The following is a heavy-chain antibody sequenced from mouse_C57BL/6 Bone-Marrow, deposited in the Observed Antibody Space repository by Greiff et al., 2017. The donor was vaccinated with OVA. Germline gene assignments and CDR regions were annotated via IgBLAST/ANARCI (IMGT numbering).Heavy chain of an antibody. Sequence: VQLVESGAELVRPGASVTLSCKASGYTFTDYEMHWVKQTPVHGLEWIGAIDPETGGTAYNQKFKGKAILTADKSSSTAYMELRSLTSEDSAVYYCTRPIYYGYDDWYFDVWGTGTTVTVSS. V-gene: IGHV1-15*01. D-gene: IGHD2-2*01. CDR3: TRPIYYGYDDWYFDV. CDR2: IDPETGGT. CDR1: GYTFTDYE. J-gene: IGHJ1*03.